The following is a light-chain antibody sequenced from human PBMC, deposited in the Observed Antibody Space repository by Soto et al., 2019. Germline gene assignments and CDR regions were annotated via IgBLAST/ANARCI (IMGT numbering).Light chain of an antibody. J-gene: IGLJ3*02. CDR1: SSDVGGYNY. CDR2: EVS. V-gene: IGLV2-14*03. Sequence: QSVLTQPASVSGSPRQSITISCTGTSSDVGGYNYVSWFQQHPGKAPKLKIYEVSNRPSGVSNRFSGSKSGYTASLTISELQAEDEADYYCTSFTSSSTWVFGGGTKVTVL. CDR3: TSFTSSSTWV.